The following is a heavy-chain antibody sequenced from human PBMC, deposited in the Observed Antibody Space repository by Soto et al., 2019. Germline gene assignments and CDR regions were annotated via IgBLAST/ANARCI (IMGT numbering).Heavy chain of an antibody. Sequence: QIQLVESGGDVVQPGKSLRLSCAASGFNFGFFGMHWVRQAPGKGLEWVAFISGDGINTQYADSVRGRFTLSRDYSRKTMYLQMDSLRDADPALYYCARGNLSFDFDSWGLGTLVTVSS. V-gene: IGHV3-30*03. J-gene: IGHJ4*02. CDR2: ISGDGINT. D-gene: IGHD1-26*01. CDR1: GFNFGFFG. CDR3: ARGNLSFDFDS.